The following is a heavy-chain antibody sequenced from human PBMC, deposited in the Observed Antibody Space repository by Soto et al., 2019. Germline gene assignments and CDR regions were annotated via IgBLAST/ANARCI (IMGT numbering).Heavy chain of an antibody. V-gene: IGHV5-51*01. D-gene: IGHD6-19*01. CDR1: GYSFTNYW. CDR3: ARHRSSGWDVFDI. Sequence: GESLKISCKGSGYSFTNYWIGWVRQMPGKGLEWMGIIYPGDSDTRYSPSFQGQVTISADKSITTAYLQGSSLKASDTAIYYCARHRSSGWDVFDIWGQGTVVTVSS. CDR2: IYPGDSDT. J-gene: IGHJ3*02.